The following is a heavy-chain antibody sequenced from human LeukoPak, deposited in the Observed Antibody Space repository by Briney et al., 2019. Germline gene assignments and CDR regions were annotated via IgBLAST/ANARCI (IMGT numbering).Heavy chain of an antibody. D-gene: IGHD5-18*01. CDR2: ISSSSSYI. CDR3: ARDLKVDTAMINWFDP. Sequence: GGSLRLSCAAAGFTFSGYRMNWVRQAPGKGLEWVSSISSSSSYIYYADSVKGRFTISRDNAKNSLYLQMNSLRAEDTAVYYCARDLKVDTAMINWFDPWGQGTLVTVSS. V-gene: IGHV3-21*01. J-gene: IGHJ5*02. CDR1: GFTFSGYR.